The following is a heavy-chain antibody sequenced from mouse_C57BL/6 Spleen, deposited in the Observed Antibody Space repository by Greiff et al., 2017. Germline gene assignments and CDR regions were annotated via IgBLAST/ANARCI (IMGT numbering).Heavy chain of an antibody. J-gene: IGHJ2*01. V-gene: IGHV1-81*01. CDR1: GYTFTSYG. CDR2: IYPRSGNT. Sequence: VQVVESGAELARPGASVKLSCKASGYTFTSYGISWVKQRTGQGLEWIGEIYPRSGNTYYNEKFKGKATLTADKSSSTAYMELRSLTSGDSAVYSGASGDDYDGGGYFDYWGQGTTLTVSS. CDR3: ASGDDYDGGGYFDY. D-gene: IGHD2-4*01.